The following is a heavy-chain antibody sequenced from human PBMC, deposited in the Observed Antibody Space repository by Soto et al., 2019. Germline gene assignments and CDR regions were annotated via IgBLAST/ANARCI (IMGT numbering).Heavy chain of an antibody. V-gene: IGHV4-4*02. D-gene: IGHD3-3*01. CDR1: SGSISSSNW. CDR3: ARGVNGGRTIFGVVVNDAFDI. Sequence: SETLSLTCAVSSGSISSSNWWSWVRQPPGKGLEWIGEIYHSGSTNYNPSLKSRVTISVDKSKNQFSLKLSSVTAADTAVYYCARGVNGGRTIFGVVVNDAFDIWGQGTMVTVSS. CDR2: IYHSGST. J-gene: IGHJ3*02.